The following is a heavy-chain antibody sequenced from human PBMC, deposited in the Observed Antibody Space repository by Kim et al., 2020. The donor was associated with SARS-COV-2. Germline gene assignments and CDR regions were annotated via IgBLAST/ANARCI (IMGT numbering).Heavy chain of an antibody. D-gene: IGHD6-19*01. Sequence: YAVSVKSRITLNPDTSKNQFSLQLNSVTPEDTAVYYCARGQWPVGNYFDYWGQGTLVTVSS. V-gene: IGHV6-1*01. CDR3: ARGQWPVGNYFDY. J-gene: IGHJ4*02.